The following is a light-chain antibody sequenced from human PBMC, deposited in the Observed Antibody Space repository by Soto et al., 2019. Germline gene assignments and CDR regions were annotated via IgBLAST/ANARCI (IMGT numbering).Light chain of an antibody. CDR3: QQNGSSRT. Sequence: EIVLTQYPGTLSLSPGESATLSCRASQSVSNNYLAWYQQKPGQAPRLLIYDASNRATGIPDRFSGSGSGTDFTLTISRLEPEDFAVDYCQQNGSSRTFGQRTKVEIK. J-gene: IGKJ1*01. CDR1: QSVSNNY. CDR2: DAS. V-gene: IGKV3-20*01.